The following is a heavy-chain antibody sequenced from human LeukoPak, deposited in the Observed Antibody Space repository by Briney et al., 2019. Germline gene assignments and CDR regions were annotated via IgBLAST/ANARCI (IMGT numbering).Heavy chain of an antibody. CDR3: ARELITFGGVIVRNNWFDP. J-gene: IGHJ5*02. V-gene: IGHV4-4*07. D-gene: IGHD3-16*02. Sequence: SETLSLTCTVSGDSISSYYWSWIRQPAGKGLEWIGRIYTSGSTNYNPSLKSRVTMSIGTSKNQFSLKLSSVTAADTAVYYCARELITFGGVIVRNNWFDPWGQGTLVTVSS. CDR1: GDSISSYY. CDR2: IYTSGST.